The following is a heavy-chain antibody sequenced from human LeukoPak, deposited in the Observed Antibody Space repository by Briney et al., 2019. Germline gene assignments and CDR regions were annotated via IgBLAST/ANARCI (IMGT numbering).Heavy chain of an antibody. Sequence: HPGESLRLSCAASGFTFSSYAMSWVRQAPGRGLEWVSVMRGSGTTTYYADSVKGRFTISRDNSKSTLYLQMNSLRAQDTAVYSCANSPAHPHYVLMDVGGQGTTVTVSS. CDR2: MRGSGTTT. CDR3: ANSPAHPHYVLMDV. V-gene: IGHV3-23*01. D-gene: IGHD3-16*01. J-gene: IGHJ6*02. CDR1: GFTFSSYA.